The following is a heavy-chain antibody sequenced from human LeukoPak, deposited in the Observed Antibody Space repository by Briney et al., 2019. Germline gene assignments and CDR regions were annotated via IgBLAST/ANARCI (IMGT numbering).Heavy chain of an antibody. CDR2: IKSKTDGGT. J-gene: IGHJ4*02. CDR3: TTDPFQNIVVVPAAIIKMDY. CDR1: GFTFSKAW. D-gene: IGHD2-2*01. Sequence: SGGSLRLSCAASGFTFSKAWTSWVRQAPGKGLEWVGRIKSKTDGGTDYAAPVKGRFTIPRDDSKNTLYLQMNSLKTEDTAVYYCTTDPFQNIVVVPAAIIKMDYWGQGTLVTVAS. V-gene: IGHV3-15*01.